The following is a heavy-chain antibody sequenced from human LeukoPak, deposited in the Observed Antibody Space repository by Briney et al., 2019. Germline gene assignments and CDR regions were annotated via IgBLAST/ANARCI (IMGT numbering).Heavy chain of an antibody. D-gene: IGHD6-25*01. CDR2: IYPRDSDT. CDR3: ARLLAAPYYINY. J-gene: IGHJ4*02. CDR1: GYKFTNYW. V-gene: IGHV5-51*01. Sequence: GESLKISCQGSGYKFTNYWIAWVRQMPGQGLEWLGIIYPRDSDTRYSPSFQGQVTISVDTSIDTAYLQWSSVRASDTAMYYCARLLAAPYYINYWGQGTLVTVSS.